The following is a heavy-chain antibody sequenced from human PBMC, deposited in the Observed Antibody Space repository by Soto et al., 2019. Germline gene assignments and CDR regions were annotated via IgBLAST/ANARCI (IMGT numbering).Heavy chain of an antibody. CDR3: ARDNRPTEMAQQWFEEWADAFDI. D-gene: IGHD3-10*01. CDR1: GGSISSYY. J-gene: IGHJ3*02. Sequence: PSETLSLTCTVSGGSISSYYWSWIRQPPGKGLEWIGYIYYSGSTNYNPSLKSRVTISVHTSKNQFSLKLSSVTAADTAVYYCARDNRPTEMAQQWFEEWADAFDIWGQGTMVTVSS. V-gene: IGHV4-59*01. CDR2: IYYSGST.